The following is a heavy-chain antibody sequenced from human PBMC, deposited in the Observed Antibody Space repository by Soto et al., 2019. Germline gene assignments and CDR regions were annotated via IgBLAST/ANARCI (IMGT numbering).Heavy chain of an antibody. CDR2: ISNDGINK. CDR1: GFTFSSFA. D-gene: IGHD1-26*01. V-gene: IGHV3-30-3*01. CDR3: ARTEGVVGVRSRWFDP. Sequence: GGSLRLSCAASGFTFSSFAMNWVRQAPGKGLEWVAVISNDGINKYYADSVKGRFTISRDNSKNTVYLQMNSLRTEDTAVYYCARTEGVVGVRSRWFDPWGQGTLVTVSS. J-gene: IGHJ5*02.